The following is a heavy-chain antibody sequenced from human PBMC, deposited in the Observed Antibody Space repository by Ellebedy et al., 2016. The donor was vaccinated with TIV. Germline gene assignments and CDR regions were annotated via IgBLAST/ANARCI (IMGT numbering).Heavy chain of an antibody. J-gene: IGHJ5*02. D-gene: IGHD4-23*01. CDR1: GGSISSYY. Sequence: MPSETLSLTCTVSGGSISSYYWSWIRQPPGKGLEWIGYIYYSGSTNYNPSLKRRVTISVDTSKNQFSLKLSSVTAADTAVYYCARGYYGGKGGDNWFDPWGQGTLVTVSS. V-gene: IGHV4-59*01. CDR3: ARGYYGGKGGDNWFDP. CDR2: IYYSGST.